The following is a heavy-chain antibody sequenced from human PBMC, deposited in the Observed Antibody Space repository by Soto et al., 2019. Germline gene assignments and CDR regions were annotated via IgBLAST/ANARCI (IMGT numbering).Heavy chain of an antibody. D-gene: IGHD3-22*01. V-gene: IGHV3-48*02. Sequence: EVQLVESGGGLVQPGGSLRLSCAASGFTFSSYSMNWVRQAPGKGLEWVSYISNTSGTRYYADSVKGRITISRDNAKHSLYLQLNSLREEDTAVYYCARDSSAAARRGGMDVWGQGITVTVSS. J-gene: IGHJ6*02. CDR3: ARDSSAAARRGGMDV. CDR1: GFTFSSYS. CDR2: ISNTSGTR.